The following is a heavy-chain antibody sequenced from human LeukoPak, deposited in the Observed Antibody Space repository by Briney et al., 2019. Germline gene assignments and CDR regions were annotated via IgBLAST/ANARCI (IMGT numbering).Heavy chain of an antibody. CDR3: ARSQRITIFGVVIPDAFDI. D-gene: IGHD3-3*01. J-gene: IGHJ3*02. CDR2: IYPGDSDT. V-gene: IGHV5-51*01. CDR1: GYSFTSYW. Sequence: GEPLKISCKGSGYSFTSYWIGWVRQMPGKGLEWMGIIYPGDSDTRYSPSFQGQVTISADKSISTAYLQWSSLKASDTAMYYCARSQRITIFGVVIPDAFDIWGQGTMVTVSS.